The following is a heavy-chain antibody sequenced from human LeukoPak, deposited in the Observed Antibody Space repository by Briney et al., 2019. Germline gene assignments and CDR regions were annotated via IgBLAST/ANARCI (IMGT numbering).Heavy chain of an antibody. CDR2: INTDGSTT. CDR1: GFTFNAHR. Sequence: PGGSLRLSCAASGFTFNAHRMHWVRQTPEKGLVWLSRINTDGSTTNYADAVKGRFTISRDNAKDTLYLQMNSLRVEDTAVYYCARDLNWNQADYWGQGSLVTVSS. V-gene: IGHV3-74*01. CDR3: ARDLNWNQADY. J-gene: IGHJ4*02. D-gene: IGHD1-20*01.